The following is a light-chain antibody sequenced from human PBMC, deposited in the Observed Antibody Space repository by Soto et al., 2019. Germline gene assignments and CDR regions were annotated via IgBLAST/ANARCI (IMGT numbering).Light chain of an antibody. CDR3: SSYAGSTNHVV. CDR2: EVS. J-gene: IGLJ2*01. V-gene: IGLV2-8*01. Sequence: QSALTQPPSASGSPGQSVTISCTGTSSDVGGYNYVSWYQQHPGKAPKLMIDEVSRRPSGVPDRFSGSKSDNTASLTISGLQAEDEADYYCSSYAGSTNHVVFGGGTKLTVL. CDR1: SSDVGGYNY.